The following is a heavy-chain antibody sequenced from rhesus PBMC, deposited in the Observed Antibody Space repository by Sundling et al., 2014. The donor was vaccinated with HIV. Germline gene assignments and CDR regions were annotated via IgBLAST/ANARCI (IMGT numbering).Heavy chain of an antibody. CDR3: AREGRTWNYGYGLDS. V-gene: IGHV4-165*01. CDR2: ISGTSGST. J-gene: IGHJ6*01. Sequence: QVQLQESGPGLVKPSETLSLTCAVSGGSFSGYYWGWIRQPPGKGLEWIGYISGTSGSTDYNPSLKGRVTISTDTSKNQFSLRLNSVIAADTAVYFCAREGRTWNYGYGLDSWGQGVVVTVSS. D-gene: IGHD1-1*01. CDR1: GGSFSGYY.